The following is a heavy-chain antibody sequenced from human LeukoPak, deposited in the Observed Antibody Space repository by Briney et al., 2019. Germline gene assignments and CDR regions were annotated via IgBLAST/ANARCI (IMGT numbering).Heavy chain of an antibody. V-gene: IGHV1-3*02. J-gene: IGHJ4*02. CDR2: TNGATGNT. CDR1: GYTLTNYA. D-gene: IGHD4-23*01. Sequence: GTSAKCSCKACGYTLTNYALHWVRQAPVQKLEWMGWTNGATGNTRSSQDFQGRLTITIDTSASTAYMDLSSLRSEDTAVYYCARPPGGNARTWLDYWGRGTLVSVSS. CDR3: ARPPGGNARTWLDY.